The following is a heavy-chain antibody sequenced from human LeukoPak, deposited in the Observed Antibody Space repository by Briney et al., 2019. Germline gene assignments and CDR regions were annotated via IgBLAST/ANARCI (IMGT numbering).Heavy chain of an antibody. D-gene: IGHD3-16*01. CDR2: FYNSGSS. Sequence: ASETLSLTCTVSGGSISDYYRGWIRQPPGKGLEWIGYFYNSGSSTYNPSLKSRVTMSVDTSKEQFSLKVNSVTAADTAVYYCTRGAGWLIDYWGQGILVTVSS. J-gene: IGHJ4*02. V-gene: IGHV4-59*01. CDR3: TRGAGWLIDY. CDR1: GGSISDYY.